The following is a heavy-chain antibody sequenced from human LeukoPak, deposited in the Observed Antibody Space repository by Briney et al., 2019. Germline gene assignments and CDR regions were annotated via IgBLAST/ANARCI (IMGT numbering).Heavy chain of an antibody. CDR2: INHSGST. CDR1: GGSFSGYY. J-gene: IGHJ6*02. Sequence: SETLSLTCAVYGGSFSGYYWSWIRQPPGKGLEWIGEINHSGSTNYNPSLKSRVTISVDTSKNQFSLKLSSVTAADTAVYYCARHGYGGSGWYSRNYYYYGMDVWGQGTTVTVSS. V-gene: IGHV4-34*01. CDR3: ARHGYGGSGWYSRNYYYYGMDV. D-gene: IGHD6-19*01.